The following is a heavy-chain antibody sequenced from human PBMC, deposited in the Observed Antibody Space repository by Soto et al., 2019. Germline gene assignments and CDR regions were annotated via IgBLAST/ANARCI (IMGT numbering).Heavy chain of an antibody. J-gene: IGHJ3*01. Sequence: GGSLRLSCAASGFTFSSHWMSWVRQAPGKGLEWVANIKPDGSEKWYVDSVKGRFTISRDNAKNSLYLQMNSLRAEDTAVYYCARDQLYYNDISGRPLNAFDVWGQGTMVTVSS. D-gene: IGHD3-22*01. V-gene: IGHV3-7*01. CDR3: ARDQLYYNDISGRPLNAFDV. CDR1: GFTFSSHW. CDR2: IKPDGSEK.